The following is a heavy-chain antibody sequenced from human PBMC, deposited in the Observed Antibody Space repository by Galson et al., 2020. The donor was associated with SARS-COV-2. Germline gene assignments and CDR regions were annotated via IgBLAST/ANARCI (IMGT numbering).Heavy chain of an antibody. Sequence: GESLKISCAASGFSVRNNYMSWVRQAPGKGLEWVSIIYIGENTYYADSVKGRFTISRDNSKNIVFLEMKSLRAEDTAVYYCATWGHTMTGPIYYYGMDVWGQGTTVTVSS. CDR3: ATWGHTMTGPIYYYGMDV. J-gene: IGHJ6*02. V-gene: IGHV3-53*01. D-gene: IGHD3-16*01. CDR2: IYIGENT. CDR1: GFSVRNNY.